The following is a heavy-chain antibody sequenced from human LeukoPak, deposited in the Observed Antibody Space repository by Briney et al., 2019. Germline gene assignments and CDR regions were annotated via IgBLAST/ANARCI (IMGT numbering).Heavy chain of an antibody. Sequence: SETLSLTCTVSGGSISSGGYYWSWIRQPPGKGLEWIGYIYYSGSTYYNPSLKSRVTISVDTSKNQFSLKLSPVTAADTAVYYCAREYYDSGGFHNWFDPWGQGTLVTVSS. CDR3: AREYYDSGGFHNWFDP. CDR2: IYYSGST. D-gene: IGHD3-22*01. V-gene: IGHV4-31*03. J-gene: IGHJ5*02. CDR1: GGSISSGGYY.